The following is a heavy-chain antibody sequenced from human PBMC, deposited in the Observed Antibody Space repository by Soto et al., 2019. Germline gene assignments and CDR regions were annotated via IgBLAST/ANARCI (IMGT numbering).Heavy chain of an antibody. CDR3: ARMGFLGFDY. CDR1: GGSISSYY. Sequence: QVPLQESGPGLVKPSETLSLTCTVSGGSISSYYWSWIRQPPGKGLEVIGYIYYSGSTNYNPSLKXXVXIXXDTSKNQFSLKLSSVTAADTAVYYCARMGFLGFDYWGQGTLVTVSS. V-gene: IGHV4-59*01. J-gene: IGHJ4*02. D-gene: IGHD1-26*01. CDR2: IYYSGST.